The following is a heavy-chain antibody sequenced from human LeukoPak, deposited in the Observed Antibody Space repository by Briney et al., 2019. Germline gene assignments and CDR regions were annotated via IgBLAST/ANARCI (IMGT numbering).Heavy chain of an antibody. J-gene: IGHJ4*02. V-gene: IGHV3-7*01. CDR3: ATHSDWWFDY. D-gene: IGHD6-19*01. Sequence: GGSLRLSCAASGFTFSSDWMSWVRQAPGKGLEWVANINQDGSERNYVDSVKGRFTISRDNAKSSVFLQMNSLGAEDTAVYYCATHSDWWFDYWGQGTLVSVSS. CDR2: INQDGSER. CDR1: GFTFSSDW.